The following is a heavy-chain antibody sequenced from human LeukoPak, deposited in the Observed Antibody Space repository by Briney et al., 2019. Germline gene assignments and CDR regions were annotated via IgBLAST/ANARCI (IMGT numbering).Heavy chain of an antibody. CDR1: GFTFSSYA. CDR3: AKDPIVRYFSPNWFDP. Sequence: PGGSLRLSCAASGFTFSSYAMSWVRQAPGKGLEWVSAISGSGGSTYYADSVKGRFTISRDNSKNTRYLQMNSLRAEDTAVYYCAKDPIVRYFSPNWFDPWGQGTLVTVSS. V-gene: IGHV3-23*01. D-gene: IGHD3-9*01. J-gene: IGHJ5*02. CDR2: ISGSGGST.